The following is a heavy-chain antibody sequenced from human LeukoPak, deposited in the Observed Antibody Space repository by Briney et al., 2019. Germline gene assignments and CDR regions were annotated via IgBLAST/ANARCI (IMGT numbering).Heavy chain of an antibody. D-gene: IGHD6-13*01. CDR1: GGSISRYF. CDR3: ARDERGGSSSDI. V-gene: IGHV4-59*01. J-gene: IGHJ3*02. CDR2: TYYTGTT. Sequence: PSETLSLTCTVSGGSISRYFWSWIRQPPGKGLEWIGYTYYTGTTSYNPSLNSRVTISVDTSKSQFSLKLSSVTAADTAVYYCARDERGGSSSDIWGQGTMVTVSS.